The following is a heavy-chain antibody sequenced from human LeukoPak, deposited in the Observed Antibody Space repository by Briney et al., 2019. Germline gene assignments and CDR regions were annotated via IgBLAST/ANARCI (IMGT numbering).Heavy chain of an antibody. V-gene: IGHV3-21*01. CDR2: ISSSSSYI. CDR3: ARRIVVVNNWFDP. D-gene: IGHD3-22*01. CDR1: GFTFSSYS. J-gene: IGHJ5*02. Sequence: GGSLRLSCAASGFTFSSYSMNWVRQAPGKGLEWVSSISSSSSYIYYADSVKGRFTISRDNAKNSLYLQMNSLRAEDTAVYYCARRIVVVNNWFDPWGQGTLVTVSS.